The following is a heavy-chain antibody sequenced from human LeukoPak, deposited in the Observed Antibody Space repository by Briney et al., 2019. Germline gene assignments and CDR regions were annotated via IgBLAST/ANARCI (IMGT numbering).Heavy chain of an antibody. CDR1: GYTFTGYY. CDR2: INPNSGGT. D-gene: IGHD3-10*01. CDR3: ARGPRITLVRGGQWYFYMDV. Sequence: ASVKVSCKASGYTFTGYYMHWVRQAPGQGLEWMGWINPNSGGTNYAQKFQGRVTMARDTSISTAYMELSRLRSDDTAVYYCARGPRITLVRGGQWYFYMDVWGKGTTVTVSS. J-gene: IGHJ6*03. V-gene: IGHV1-2*02.